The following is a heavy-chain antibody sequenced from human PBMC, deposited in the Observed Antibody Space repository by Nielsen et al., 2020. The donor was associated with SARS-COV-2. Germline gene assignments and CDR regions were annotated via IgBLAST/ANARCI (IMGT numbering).Heavy chain of an antibody. Sequence: GGSLRLSCAASGFTFSSYGMHWVRQAPGKGLEWVAVISYDGSNKYYADSVKGRFTISRDNSKNTLYLQMNSLRAEDTAVYYCAKGPMRYCSRGSCYVETWGQGTLVTVSA. CDR1: GFTFSSYG. V-gene: IGHV3-30*18. J-gene: IGHJ5*02. CDR3: AKGPMRYCSRGSCYVET. D-gene: IGHD2-15*01. CDR2: ISYDGSNK.